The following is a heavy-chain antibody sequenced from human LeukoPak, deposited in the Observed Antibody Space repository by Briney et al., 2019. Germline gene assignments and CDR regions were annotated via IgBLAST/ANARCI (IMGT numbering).Heavy chain of an antibody. D-gene: IGHD3-10*01. Sequence: ASVKVSCKVSGNTLTEFSMHWVRQAPGKGLEWMGGFDPEDGERIYAQKFQGRVTMTEDTSTDTAYMELSSLRSEDTAVYYCATLLTTMVRGVIITHDAFDMWGQGTMVTVSS. V-gene: IGHV1-24*01. CDR2: FDPEDGER. CDR3: ATLLTTMVRGVIITHDAFDM. CDR1: GNTLTEFS. J-gene: IGHJ3*02.